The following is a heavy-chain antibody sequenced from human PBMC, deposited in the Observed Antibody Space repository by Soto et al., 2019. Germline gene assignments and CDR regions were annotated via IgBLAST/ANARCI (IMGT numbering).Heavy chain of an antibody. J-gene: IGHJ4*02. CDR1: GFTFSSYA. CDR3: AKGTRGYSYGSNFDY. CDR2: ISGSGGST. V-gene: IGHV3-23*01. D-gene: IGHD5-18*01. Sequence: AGGSLRLSCAASGFTFSSYAMSWVRQAPGKGLEWVSAISGSGGSTYYADSVKGRFTISRDNSKNTLYLQMNSLRAEDTAVYYCAKGTRGYSYGSNFDYWGQGTLVTVSS.